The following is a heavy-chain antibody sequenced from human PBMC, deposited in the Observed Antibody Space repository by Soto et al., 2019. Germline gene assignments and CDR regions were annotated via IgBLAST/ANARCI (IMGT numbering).Heavy chain of an antibody. CDR1: GFTFSSYA. CDR2: ISSNGGST. D-gene: IGHD5-12*01. V-gene: IGHV3-64D*08. J-gene: IGHJ5*02. CDR3: VNSGYDLSGNWFDP. Sequence: GGSLRLSCSAAGFTFSSYAMHWVRPATGKGLEYVSAISSNGGSTYYADSVKGRFTISRDNSKNTLYLQMSSLRAEDTAVYYCVNSGYDLSGNWFDPWGQGTLVTVSS.